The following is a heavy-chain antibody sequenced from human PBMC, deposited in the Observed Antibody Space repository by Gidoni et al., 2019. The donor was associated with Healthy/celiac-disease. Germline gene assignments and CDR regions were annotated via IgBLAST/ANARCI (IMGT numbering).Heavy chain of an antibody. Sequence: QLQLQESGPGLVKPSETLSLTCTVSGGSISSSSYYWGWIRQPPGKGLEWIGSIYYSGSTYYNPSLKSRVTISVDTSKNQFSLKLSSVTAADTAVYYCARIGWQSRAFDIWGQGTMVTVSS. D-gene: IGHD6-19*01. J-gene: IGHJ3*02. V-gene: IGHV4-39*01. CDR1: GGSISSSSYY. CDR2: IYYSGST. CDR3: ARIGWQSRAFDI.